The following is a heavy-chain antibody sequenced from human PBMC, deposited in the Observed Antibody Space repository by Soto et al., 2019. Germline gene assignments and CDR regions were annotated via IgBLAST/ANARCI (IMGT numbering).Heavy chain of an antibody. CDR3: ARNKRETGDFDY. J-gene: IGHJ4*02. D-gene: IGHD7-27*01. V-gene: IGHV1-8*01. CDR2: MIPDSGET. Sequence: QVPLVQSGAEVKKPGASVKVSCKASGYTFTTFDINWMRQAPGQGLEWLGWMIPDSGETGYAQKFQGRVTMTRTTSISTAYMELSSLTSEDTALYYCARNKRETGDFDYWGQGSLVTVSS. CDR1: GYTFTTFD.